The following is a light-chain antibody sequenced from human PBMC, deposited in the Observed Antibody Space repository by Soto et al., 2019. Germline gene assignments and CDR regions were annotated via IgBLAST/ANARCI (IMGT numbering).Light chain of an antibody. CDR3: QQRSSWPLT. Sequence: EIVLTQSPATLSLSPGERATLSCRASQSVSSYLAWYQQKPGQAPRLLIYDASDRATDIPARFSGSGSGTDFTLTISSLEPEDFAVYYCQQRSSWPLTFGGATKVDIK. J-gene: IGKJ4*01. CDR1: QSVSSY. V-gene: IGKV3-11*01. CDR2: DAS.